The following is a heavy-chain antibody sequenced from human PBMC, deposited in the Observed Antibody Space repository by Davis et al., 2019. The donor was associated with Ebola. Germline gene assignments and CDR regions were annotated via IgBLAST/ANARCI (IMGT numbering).Heavy chain of an antibody. Sequence: PGGSLRLSCAASGFTFRSYCMYWVRQAPGKGLVWVSCINTDGSSTSYADSVKGRFTISRDNAKNTLYLQMNSLRAEDTAVYYCARDRVGSGGDSDAFDIWGQGTMVTVSS. D-gene: IGHD2-21*02. CDR1: GFTFRSYC. CDR3: ARDRVGSGGDSDAFDI. CDR2: INTDGSST. V-gene: IGHV3-74*01. J-gene: IGHJ3*02.